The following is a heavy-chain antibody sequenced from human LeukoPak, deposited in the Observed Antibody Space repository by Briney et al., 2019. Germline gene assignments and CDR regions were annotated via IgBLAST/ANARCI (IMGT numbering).Heavy chain of an antibody. CDR3: ARQTGSGLFILP. CDR1: GVSISSSSYY. D-gene: IGHD3/OR15-3a*01. J-gene: IGHJ4*02. V-gene: IGHV4-39*01. Sequence: SETLSLTCTVSGVSISSSSYYWGWIRQPPGKGLEWIGSIYYSGNTYYNASLKSQVSISIDTSKNQFSLRLTSVTAADTAVYYCARQTGSGLFILPGGQGTLVTVSS. CDR2: IYYSGNT.